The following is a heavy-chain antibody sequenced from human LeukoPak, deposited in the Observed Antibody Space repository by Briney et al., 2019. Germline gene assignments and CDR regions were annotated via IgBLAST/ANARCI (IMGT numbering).Heavy chain of an antibody. Sequence: RGSLRLSCAASGFTVSSSYMSWVRQAPGKGLEWVSVIYSGGFTYYADSVKGRFTISRDNSKNTLYLQMNSLRAEDTAVYYCAKTGNPATGDYWGQGTLVTVSS. D-gene: IGHD1-1*01. V-gene: IGHV3-53*01. J-gene: IGHJ4*02. CDR1: GFTVSSSY. CDR3: AKTGNPATGDY. CDR2: IYSGGFT.